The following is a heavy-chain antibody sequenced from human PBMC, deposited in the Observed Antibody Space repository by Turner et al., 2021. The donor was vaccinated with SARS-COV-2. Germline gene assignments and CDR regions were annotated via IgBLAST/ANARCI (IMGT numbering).Heavy chain of an antibody. CDR1: GFTFSSYT. V-gene: IGHV3-30-3*01. CDR3: AREKLAAAGPPFDY. D-gene: IGHD6-13*01. Sequence: QVQLVESGGGVVQPGRSLILSCAASGFTFSSYTMHWVRQAPGKGLEWVAVISYDGSNKYYADSVKGRFTISRDNSKNTLYLQMNSLRAEDTAVYYCAREKLAAAGPPFDYWGQGTLVTVSS. CDR2: ISYDGSNK. J-gene: IGHJ4*02.